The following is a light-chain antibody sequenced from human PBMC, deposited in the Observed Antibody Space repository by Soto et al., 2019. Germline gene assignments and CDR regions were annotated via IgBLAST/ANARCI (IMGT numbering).Light chain of an antibody. CDR3: NSYTTSSTRGV. CDR2: EVN. V-gene: IGLV2-14*01. J-gene: IGLJ2*01. CDR1: SSDVGAYNY. Sequence: QSVLTQPASVSGSPGQSISISCTGTSSDVGAYNYVSWYQQPPDKAPKLVIYEVNNRPSGVSNRFSGSKSGNTASLTISGLQAEDEAEYYCNSYTTSSTRGVFGGGTNVTVL.